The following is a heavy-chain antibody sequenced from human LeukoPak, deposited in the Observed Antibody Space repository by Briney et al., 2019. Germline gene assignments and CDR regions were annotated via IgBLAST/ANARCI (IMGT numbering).Heavy chain of an antibody. CDR1: GFTFSSYA. J-gene: IGHJ4*02. Sequence: PGGSLRLSCAASGFTFSSYAMSWVRQAPGKGLEWVSRINSDGSSTSYADSVKGRFTISRDNAKNTLYLQMNSLRVEDTAVYYCATSLSSLYYFDYWGQGTLVTVSS. V-gene: IGHV3-74*01. CDR2: INSDGSST. CDR3: ATSLSSLYYFDY.